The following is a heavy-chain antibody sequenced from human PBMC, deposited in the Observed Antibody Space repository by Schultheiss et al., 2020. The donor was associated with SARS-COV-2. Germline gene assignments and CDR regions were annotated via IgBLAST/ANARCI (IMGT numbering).Heavy chain of an antibody. CDR3: AREYDSSGYLTLGYYYGMDV. CDR1: GFTFSSYS. V-gene: IGHV3-21*01. J-gene: IGHJ6*02. Sequence: GGSLRLSCAASGFTFSSYSINWVRQAPGKGLEWVSSISSSSSYIYYADSVKGRFTISRDNSKNTLYLQMNSLRAEDTAVYYCAREYDSSGYLTLGYYYGMDVWGQGTTVTVSS. D-gene: IGHD3-22*01. CDR2: ISSSSSYI.